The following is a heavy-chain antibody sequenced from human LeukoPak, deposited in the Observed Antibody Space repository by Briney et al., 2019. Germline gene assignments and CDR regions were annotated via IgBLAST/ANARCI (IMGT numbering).Heavy chain of an antibody. CDR1: GFTFSSYG. J-gene: IGHJ4*02. D-gene: IGHD6-13*01. V-gene: IGHV3-33*01. CDR2: IWYDGSNK. Sequence: GGSLRLSCAASGFTFSSYGMHWVRQAPGKGLEGVAVIWYDGSNKYYADSVKGRFTISRDNSKNTLYLQMNSLRAEDTAVYYCASIAAAGTGYWGQGTLVTVSS. CDR3: ASIAAAGTGY.